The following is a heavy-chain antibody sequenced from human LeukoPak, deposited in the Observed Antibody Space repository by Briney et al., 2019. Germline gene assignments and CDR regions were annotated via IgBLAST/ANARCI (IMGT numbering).Heavy chain of an antibody. J-gene: IGHJ4*02. CDR3: ARLYSSSWTFDY. V-gene: IGHV4-4*07. Sequence: PSQTLSLTCTVSGGSISPGYYWSWVRQPAGKELQWIGRIYSSGDTHYNPSFQSRVTMSVDTSKNQFSLNLSSVTAADTAVYYCARLYSSSWTFDYWGQGTLVTVSS. CDR1: GGSISPGYY. CDR2: IYSSGDT. D-gene: IGHD6-13*01.